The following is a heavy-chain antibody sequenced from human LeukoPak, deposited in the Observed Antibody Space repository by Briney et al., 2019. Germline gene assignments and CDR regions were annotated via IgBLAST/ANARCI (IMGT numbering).Heavy chain of an antibody. CDR2: IKQDGSEK. V-gene: IGHV3-7*01. CDR3: ARDGDSSSWYLNWFDP. D-gene: IGHD6-13*01. J-gene: IGHJ5*02. Sequence: GGTLRLSCAASGFTFSSYGMSWVRQAPGKGLEWVANIKQDGSEKYYVDSVKGRFTISRDNAKNSLYLQMNSLRAEDTAVYYCARDGDSSSWYLNWFDPWGQGTLVTVSS. CDR1: GFTFSSYG.